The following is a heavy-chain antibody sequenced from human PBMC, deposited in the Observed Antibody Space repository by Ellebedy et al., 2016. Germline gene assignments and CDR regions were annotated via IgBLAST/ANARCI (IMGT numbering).Heavy chain of an antibody. J-gene: IGHJ5*02. Sequence: ESLKISXAASGFTFSGSAMHWVRQASGKGLEWVGRIRSKANSYATAYAASVKGRFTISRDDSKNTAYLQMNSLKTEDTAVYYCTLPLAAADAWGQGTLVTVSS. CDR1: GFTFSGSA. CDR3: TLPLAAADA. V-gene: IGHV3-73*01. CDR2: IRSKANSYAT. D-gene: IGHD6-13*01.